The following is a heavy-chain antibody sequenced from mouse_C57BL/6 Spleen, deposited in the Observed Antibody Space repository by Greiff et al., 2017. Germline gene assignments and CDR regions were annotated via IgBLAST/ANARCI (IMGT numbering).Heavy chain of an antibody. D-gene: IGHD2-3*01. CDR3: ARGADGYSLDY. J-gene: IGHJ2*01. Sequence: QVQLQLPGAELVMPGASVKLSCKASGYTFTSYWMHWVKQRPGQGLEWIGEIDPSDSYTNYNQKFKGKSTLTVDKSSSTAYMQLSSLTSEDSAVYYCARGADGYSLDYWGQGTTLTVSS. CDR1: GYTFTSYW. V-gene: IGHV1-69*01. CDR2: IDPSDSYT.